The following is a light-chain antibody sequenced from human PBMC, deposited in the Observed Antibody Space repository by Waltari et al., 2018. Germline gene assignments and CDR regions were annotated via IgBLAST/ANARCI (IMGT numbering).Light chain of an antibody. V-gene: IGKV4-1*01. CDR3: QQSYTSPFT. J-gene: IGKJ4*01. CDR2: YAS. CDR1: QSHVYRPNNQND. Sequence: IVMTQSPDSLAVSLGERARSTRKSSQSHVYRPNNQNDLAWYQQKPGQPPKLLISYASTRESGVPDRIGGSGSGTDFTLTISSLQAEDVAVYFCQQSYTSPFTFGGGTKVEL.